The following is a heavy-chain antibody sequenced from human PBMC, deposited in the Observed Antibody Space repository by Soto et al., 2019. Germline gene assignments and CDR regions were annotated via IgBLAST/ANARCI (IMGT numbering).Heavy chain of an antibody. CDR2: IYSGGST. Sequence: GGSLRLSCAASGFTVSSNYMSWVRQAPGKGLERVSVIYSGGSTYYADSVKGRFTISRDNSKNTLYLQMNSLRAEDTAVYYCARSSGYYYEGFDYWGQGTLVTVSS. V-gene: IGHV3-53*01. J-gene: IGHJ4*02. D-gene: IGHD3-22*01. CDR1: GFTVSSNY. CDR3: ARSSGYYYEGFDY.